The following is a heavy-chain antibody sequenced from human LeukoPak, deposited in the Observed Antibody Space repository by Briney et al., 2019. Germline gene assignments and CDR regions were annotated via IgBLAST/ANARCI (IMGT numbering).Heavy chain of an antibody. Sequence: GGSLRLSCAASGLTFSGYWMSWVRQAPGKGLEWVANINQGASEKYYVDSVRGGFTISRDNAKKSVTLQMNSLRVDDTAVYYCASDGGPFDHWGQGTLVTVSS. CDR3: ASDGGPFDH. J-gene: IGHJ4*02. D-gene: IGHD3-3*01. CDR2: INQGASEK. V-gene: IGHV3-7*01. CDR1: GLTFSGYW.